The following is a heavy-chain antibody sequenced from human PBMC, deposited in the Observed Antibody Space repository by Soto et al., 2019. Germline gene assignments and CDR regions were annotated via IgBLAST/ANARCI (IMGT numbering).Heavy chain of an antibody. CDR2: ISGSGYTSDGGPTI. CDR1: GFTFSSYE. D-gene: IGHD3-16*02. J-gene: IGHJ1*01. V-gene: IGHV3-48*03. CDR3: ARVSQSFIEYFQH. Sequence: GGSLRLSCAASGFTFSSYEMIWVRQAPGKGLEWVSYISGSGYTSDGGPTIHYADSVKGRFTISRNNAKNSLYLQMNSLRVEDTAVYYCARVSQSFIEYFQHWGQGTLVTVSS.